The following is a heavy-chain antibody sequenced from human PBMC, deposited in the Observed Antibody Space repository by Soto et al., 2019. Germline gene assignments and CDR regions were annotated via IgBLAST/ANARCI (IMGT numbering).Heavy chain of an antibody. V-gene: IGHV4-59*01. Sequence: SETLSLTCTVSGGSISSYYWSWIRQPPGKGLEWIGYIYYSGSTNYNPSLKSRVTISVDTSKNQFSLKLSSVTAADTAVYYCAKADYGDYFDYWGQGTLVTVSS. CDR2: IYYSGST. CDR1: GGSISSYY. D-gene: IGHD4-17*01. J-gene: IGHJ4*01. CDR3: AKADYGDYFDY.